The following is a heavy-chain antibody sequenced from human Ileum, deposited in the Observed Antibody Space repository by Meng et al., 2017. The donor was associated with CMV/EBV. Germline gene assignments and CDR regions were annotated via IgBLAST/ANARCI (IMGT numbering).Heavy chain of an antibody. V-gene: IGHV3-11*01. J-gene: IGHJ6*02. Sequence: GGSLRISCAASGFRFSDYYMSWIRQAPGKGLEWISYISNSGSPIYNADSVKGRFTVSRDNAKNSLYLQMNSLRVEDTAVYYCARDRSTGWQYYSDFYGMDVWGQGTTVTVSS. D-gene: IGHD2-2*01. CDR1: GFRFSDYY. CDR2: ISNSGSPI. CDR3: ARDRSTGWQYYSDFYGMDV.